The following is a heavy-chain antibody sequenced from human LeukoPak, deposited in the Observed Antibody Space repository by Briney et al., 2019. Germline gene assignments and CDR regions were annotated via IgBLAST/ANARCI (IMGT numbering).Heavy chain of an antibody. Sequence: SETLSLTCTVSGGSISSSSYYWGWIRQPPGKGLECIGSIYYSGSIYYNPSLKSRVTISVDTSKNQFSLKLSSVTAADTAVYYCARRRTKQQLVRRGDYFDYWGQGSLVTVSS. CDR3: ARRRTKQQLVRRGDYFDY. CDR2: IYYSGSI. CDR1: GGSISSSSYY. J-gene: IGHJ4*02. V-gene: IGHV4-39*01. D-gene: IGHD6-13*01.